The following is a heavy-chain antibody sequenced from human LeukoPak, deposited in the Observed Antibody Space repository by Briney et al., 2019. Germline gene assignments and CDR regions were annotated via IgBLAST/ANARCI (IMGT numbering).Heavy chain of an antibody. V-gene: IGHV4-4*07. CDR3: ARARRGVYYDSSGYYLNY. D-gene: IGHD3-22*01. CDR1: GFSISNGYY. Sequence: SETLSLTCTVSGFSISNGYYWGWIRQPAGKGLEWIGRIYTSGSTNYNPSLKSRVTMSVDTSKNQFSLKLSSVTAADTAVYYCARARRGVYYDSSGYYLNYWGQGTLVTVSS. CDR2: IYTSGST. J-gene: IGHJ4*02.